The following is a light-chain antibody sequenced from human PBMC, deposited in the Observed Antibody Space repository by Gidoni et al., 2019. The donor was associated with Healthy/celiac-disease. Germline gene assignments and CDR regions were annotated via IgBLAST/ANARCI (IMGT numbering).Light chain of an antibody. CDR3: QQSYSTPRT. Sequence: IQMTQSPSSLSASQGDRVTITCLASQSISSYLNWYQQKPGKAPKLLIYAASSLHSGVPSRFSGSGSGTDFTLTISSLQPEDFATYYCQQSYSTPRTFGQGTKLEIK. J-gene: IGKJ2*01. CDR1: QSISSY. V-gene: IGKV1-39*01. CDR2: AAS.